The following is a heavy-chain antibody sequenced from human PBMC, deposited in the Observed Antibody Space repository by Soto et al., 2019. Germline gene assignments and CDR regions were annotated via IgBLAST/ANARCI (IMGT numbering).Heavy chain of an antibody. D-gene: IGHD6-13*01. J-gene: IGHJ4*02. CDR1: SYSISSYY. CDR2: ISYSGRN. CDR3: ARGTSWQLPFDY. V-gene: IGHV4-59*01. Sequence: ASETLSLTCTVSSYSISSYYWSWIRQPPGNRLEWMGYISYSGRNDYNPSLKSRVTISGDTSKHQFSLKVSSVTAADTAVYYCARGTSWQLPFDYWGQGTLLTVSS.